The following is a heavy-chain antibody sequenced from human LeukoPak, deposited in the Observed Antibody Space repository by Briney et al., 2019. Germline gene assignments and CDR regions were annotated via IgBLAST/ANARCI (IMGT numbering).Heavy chain of an antibody. V-gene: IGHV3-23*01. CDR2: ISGSGDST. CDR3: ARDRGYSCGY. Sequence: GGSLRLSCAASGFTFSSYAMNWVRQAPGKGLEWVSTISGSGDSTYYADFVKGRFTISRDNSKNTLYLQMNSLRAEDTAVYYCARDRGYSCGYWGQGTLVTVSS. J-gene: IGHJ4*02. D-gene: IGHD5-18*01. CDR1: GFTFSSYA.